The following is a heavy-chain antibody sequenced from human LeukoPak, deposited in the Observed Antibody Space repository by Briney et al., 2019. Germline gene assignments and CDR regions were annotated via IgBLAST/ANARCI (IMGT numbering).Heavy chain of an antibody. CDR2: IYTSGST. CDR3: ARERAYYYDSSGSQIFDY. V-gene: IGHV4-61*02. Sequence: SETLSLTCTVSGCSISSGSYYWGWIRQPAGKGLEWFGRIYTSGSTNYNPSLKSRVTISVDTSKNQFSLKLSSVTAADTAVYYCARERAYYYDSSGSQIFDYWGQGTLVTVSS. J-gene: IGHJ4*02. D-gene: IGHD3-22*01. CDR1: GCSISSGSYY.